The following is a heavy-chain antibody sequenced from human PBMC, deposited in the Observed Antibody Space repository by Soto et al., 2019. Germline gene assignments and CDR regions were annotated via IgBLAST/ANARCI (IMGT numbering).Heavy chain of an antibody. V-gene: IGHV3-23*01. J-gene: IGHJ4*02. D-gene: IGHD2-15*01. Sequence: DVQLLESGGGLVQPGGSLRLPCAASGFTFSSYAMSWVRQAPGKGLEWVSAISATGGSAFYADSVKGRFTISRDNSKNTVFLQIDSLVTEDTAVYYCAKGTTAVYCFDFWGQGTLVTVSS. CDR2: ISATGGSA. CDR1: GFTFSSYA. CDR3: AKGTTAVYCFDF.